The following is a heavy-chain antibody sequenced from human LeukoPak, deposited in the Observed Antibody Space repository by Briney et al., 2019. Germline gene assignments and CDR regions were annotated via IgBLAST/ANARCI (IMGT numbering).Heavy chain of an antibody. J-gene: IGHJ4*02. CDR2: IIPIFGTA. D-gene: IGHD5-24*01. CDR1: GGTFSSYA. Sequence: ASVKVSCKASGGTFSSYAISWVRQAPGQGLEWMGGIIPIFGTANYAQKFQGRVTITADESTSTAYMELSSLRSEDTAVYYCARDQEMATINFDYWGQGTLVTVSS. V-gene: IGHV1-69*13. CDR3: ARDQEMATINFDY.